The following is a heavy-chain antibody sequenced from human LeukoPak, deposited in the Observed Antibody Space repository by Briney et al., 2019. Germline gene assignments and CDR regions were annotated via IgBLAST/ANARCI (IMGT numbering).Heavy chain of an antibody. V-gene: IGHV6-1*01. CDR2: TYYRSKWFN. CDR3: ARTLPAAGYPWFDT. Sequence: SQTLSLTCAISGDSVSSNSAAWTWIRQSPSRGLEWLGRTYYRSKWFNDYARSVKGRITFNPDTSKSQFSLHLNSVTPEDTAVYYCARTLPAAGYPWFDTWGQGTLVTVSS. J-gene: IGHJ5*02. CDR1: GDSVSSNSAA. D-gene: IGHD6-13*01.